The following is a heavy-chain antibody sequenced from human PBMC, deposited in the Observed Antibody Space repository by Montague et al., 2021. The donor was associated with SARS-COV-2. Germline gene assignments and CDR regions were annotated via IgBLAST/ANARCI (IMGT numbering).Heavy chain of an antibody. CDR3: ATQEDPSGWIPGPFDF. CDR1: GGSISSSSYY. J-gene: IGHJ4*02. CDR2: NYYRGSN. V-gene: IGHV4-39*01. Sequence: SETLSLTCTVAGGSISSSSYYWVWIRQPPGKELEWIGSNYYRGSNYYNPSLKSRVFISVDTSKNQLTLTLTTVTAADTAVYYCATQEDPSGWIPGPFDFWGQGTLLSVSS. D-gene: IGHD6-19*01.